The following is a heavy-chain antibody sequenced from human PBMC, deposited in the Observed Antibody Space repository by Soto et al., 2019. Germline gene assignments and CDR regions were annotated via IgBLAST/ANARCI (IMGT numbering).Heavy chain of an antibody. Sequence: EVQLVESGGGLVKPGGSLRLSCAASGFTFSNAWMSWVRQAPGKGLEWVGRIKSKTDGGTTDYAAPVKGRFTISRDDSKNTLYLQMNSLKTEDTAVYYCTTDPRDIVVVVAATQRSNYGMDVWGQGTTVTVSS. D-gene: IGHD2-15*01. CDR2: IKSKTDGGTT. V-gene: IGHV3-15*01. J-gene: IGHJ6*02. CDR3: TTDPRDIVVVVAATQRSNYGMDV. CDR1: GFTFSNAW.